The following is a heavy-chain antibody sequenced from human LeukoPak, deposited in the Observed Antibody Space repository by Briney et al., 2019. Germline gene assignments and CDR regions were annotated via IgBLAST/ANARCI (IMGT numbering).Heavy chain of an antibody. V-gene: IGHV3-9*01. Sequence: GGSLRLSCAASGFTFDDYAMHWVRQAPGKGLEWVSGISWNSGSIGYADSVKGRFTISRGNAKNSLYLQMNSLRAEDTALYYCAKARGFGSSGYYFDYWGQGTLVTVSS. J-gene: IGHJ4*02. D-gene: IGHD3-22*01. CDR1: GFTFDDYA. CDR2: ISWNSGSI. CDR3: AKARGFGSSGYYFDY.